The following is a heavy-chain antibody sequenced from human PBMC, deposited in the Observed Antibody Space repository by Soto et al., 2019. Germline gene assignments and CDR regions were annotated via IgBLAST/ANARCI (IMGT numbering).Heavy chain of an antibody. CDR2: IYYSGST. J-gene: IGHJ6*02. CDR3: ARGGIAAAERYYYYYYGMDV. CDR1: GGSVSSGSYY. D-gene: IGHD6-13*01. V-gene: IGHV4-61*01. Sequence: SETLSLTCTVSGGSVSSGSYYWSWIRQPPGKGLEWIGYIYYSGSTNYNPSLKSRVTISVDTSKNQFSLKLSSVTAADTAVYYCARGGIAAAERYYYYYYGMDVSGQGTTVPVS.